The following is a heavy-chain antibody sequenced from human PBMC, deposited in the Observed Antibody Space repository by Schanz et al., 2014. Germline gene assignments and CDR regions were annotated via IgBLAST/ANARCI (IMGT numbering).Heavy chain of an antibody. CDR2: ISGSGGST. Sequence: EVQLLDSGGGLVQPGGSLRLSCAASGFTFSTYAMSWVRQAPGKGLEWVSGISGSGGSTYYADSVKGRFTISRDNSENTLYLQMNSLSADDTAVFYCARDRGYCSGGSCLTFDYWGQGTLVTVSS. CDR1: GFTFSTYA. J-gene: IGHJ4*02. V-gene: IGHV3-23*01. D-gene: IGHD2-15*01. CDR3: ARDRGYCSGGSCLTFDY.